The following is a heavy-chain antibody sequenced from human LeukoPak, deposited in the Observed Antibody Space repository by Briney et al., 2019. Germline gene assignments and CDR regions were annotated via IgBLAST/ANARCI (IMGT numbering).Heavy chain of an antibody. CDR3: ARAYYDSSGYYYRYYFDY. CDR1: RFTFGDYA. V-gene: IGHV3-53*01. Sequence: PGGSLRLSCTASRFTFGDYAMSWVRQAPGKGLEWVSVIYSGGSIYYADSVKGRFTISRDNSKNTLYLQMNSLRAEDTAVYYCARAYYDSSGYYYRYYFDYWGQGTPVTVSS. J-gene: IGHJ4*02. D-gene: IGHD3-22*01. CDR2: IYSGGSI.